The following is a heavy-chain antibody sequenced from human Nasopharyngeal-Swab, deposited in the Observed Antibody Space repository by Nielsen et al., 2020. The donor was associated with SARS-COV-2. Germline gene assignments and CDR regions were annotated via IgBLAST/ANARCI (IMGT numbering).Heavy chain of an antibody. CDR3: ASGTYDNAPG. V-gene: IGHV3-30*03. D-gene: IGHD1-1*01. CDR2: ISFDGSKK. Sequence: GGSLRLSCAASGFTFNSHGMHWVRQAPGKGLEWVAVISFDGSKKYYADSVKGRFTISRDNAKNSLYLQMNSLRHEDTAVYYCASGTYDNAPGWGQGTLVTVSS. J-gene: IGHJ4*02. CDR1: GFTFNSHG.